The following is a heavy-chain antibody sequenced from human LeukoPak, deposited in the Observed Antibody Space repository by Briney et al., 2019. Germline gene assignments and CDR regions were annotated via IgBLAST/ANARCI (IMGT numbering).Heavy chain of an antibody. V-gene: IGHV4-39*01. Sequence: SETLSLTCTVSGGSISTYYWGWIRQPPGKGLEWIGSIYYSGTTNYNPSLKSRVTISVDTSKNQFSLNLTSVTAADTAVYYCARGQIADMATGWFDPWGQGTLVTVSS. CDR2: IYYSGTT. CDR1: GGSISTYY. D-gene: IGHD5-18*01. CDR3: ARGQIADMATGWFDP. J-gene: IGHJ5*02.